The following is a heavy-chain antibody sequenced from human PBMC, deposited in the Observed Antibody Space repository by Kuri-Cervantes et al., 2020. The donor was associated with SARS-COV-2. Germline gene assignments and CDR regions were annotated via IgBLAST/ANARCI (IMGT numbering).Heavy chain of an antibody. CDR1: GGSISSYY. CDR2: IYTSGST. D-gene: IGHD3-3*01. J-gene: IGHJ5*02. Sequence: GSLRLSCTVSGGSISSYYWSWIRQPAGKGLEWIGRIYTSGSTNYNPSLKSRVTMSVDTSKNQFSLKLSSVTAADTAVYYCARQMMSSITIFGVVITRKWFDHWGQGTLVTVSS. CDR3: ARQMMSSITIFGVVITRKWFDH. V-gene: IGHV4-4*07.